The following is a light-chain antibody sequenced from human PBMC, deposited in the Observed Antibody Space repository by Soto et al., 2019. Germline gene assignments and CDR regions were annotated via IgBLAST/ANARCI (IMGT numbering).Light chain of an antibody. CDR2: DAS. CDR1: HSVSNN. J-gene: IGKJ1*01. CDR3: QQYRDWPET. V-gene: IGKV3-15*01. Sequence: EIVMTQSPGTLSVSPGERATLSCRASHSVSNNLAWYQQKVGQSPRLLIYDASTRATGVPGRFSGSGSGTQFTLTISSLLPEDFAVYYCQQYRDWPETFGQGTNVDIK.